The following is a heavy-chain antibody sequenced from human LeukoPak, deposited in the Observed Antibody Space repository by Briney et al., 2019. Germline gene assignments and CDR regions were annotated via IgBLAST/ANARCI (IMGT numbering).Heavy chain of an antibody. V-gene: IGHV1-69*01. Sequence: GASVKVSCKAPGGTFSSYAISWVRQAPGQGLEWMGGIIPIFGTANYAQKFQGRVTITADESTSTAYMELSSLRSEDTAVYYCAMTSLDLITLDYWGQGTLVTVSS. CDR1: GGTFSSYA. CDR2: IIPIFGTA. D-gene: IGHD5-24*01. CDR3: AMTSLDLITLDY. J-gene: IGHJ4*02.